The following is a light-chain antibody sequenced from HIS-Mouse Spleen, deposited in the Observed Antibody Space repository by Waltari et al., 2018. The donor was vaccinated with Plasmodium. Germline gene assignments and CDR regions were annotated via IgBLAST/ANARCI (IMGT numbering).Light chain of an antibody. V-gene: IGLV3-10*01. Sequence: SYELTQPPLVTVSPGQTARTTCSGAALPQKSAYWYQQKPGQAPVLVIYEDSKRPPGIPERVSGSSSGTMATLTISGAQVEDEADYYCYSTDSSGNHRVFGGGTKLTVL. CDR3: YSTDSSGNHRV. CDR1: ALPQKS. CDR2: EDS. J-gene: IGLJ3*02.